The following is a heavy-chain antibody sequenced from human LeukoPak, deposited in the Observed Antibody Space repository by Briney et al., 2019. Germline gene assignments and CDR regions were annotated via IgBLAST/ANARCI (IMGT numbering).Heavy chain of an antibody. D-gene: IGHD6-19*01. V-gene: IGHV3-21*01. CDR1: GFTFSSYS. CDR2: ISSSSSYI. J-gene: IGHJ4*02. Sequence: TPGGSLRLSCAASGFTFSSYSMNWVRQAPGKGLEWVSSISSSSSYIYYADSVKGRFTISRDNAKNSLYLQMNSLRAEDTAVYYCAKGKQWLVLPGNYFDYWGQGTLVTVSS. CDR3: AKGKQWLVLPGNYFDY.